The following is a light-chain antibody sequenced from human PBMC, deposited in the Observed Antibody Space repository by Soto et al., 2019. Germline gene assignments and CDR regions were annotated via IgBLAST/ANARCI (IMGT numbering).Light chain of an antibody. Sequence: QSALTQPASVSGSPGQSITISCTGTSSDVGGYNYDSWYQQHPGQVPKLTIYEVTNRPSGLSRRFDGSKSGNTASLTISGLHAEDEADDYWGEYVGDLELFGGGTKLTVL. CDR2: EVT. J-gene: IGLJ2*01. CDR1: SSDVGGYNY. V-gene: IGLV2-14*01. CDR3: GEYVGDLEL.